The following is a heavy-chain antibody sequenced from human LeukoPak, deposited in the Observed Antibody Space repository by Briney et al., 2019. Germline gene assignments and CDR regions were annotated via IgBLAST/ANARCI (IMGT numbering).Heavy chain of an antibody. CDR1: GYTFTSYY. CDR3: ARDGDSSGYSDLYYFDY. D-gene: IGHD3-22*01. Sequence: ASVKVSCKASGYTFTSYYMHWVRQAPGQGLEWMGIINPSGGSTSYAQKFQGRVTMTTDTSTSTAYMELRSLRSDDTAVYYCARDGDSSGYSDLYYFDYWGQGTLVTVSS. J-gene: IGHJ4*02. CDR2: INPSGGST. V-gene: IGHV1-46*01.